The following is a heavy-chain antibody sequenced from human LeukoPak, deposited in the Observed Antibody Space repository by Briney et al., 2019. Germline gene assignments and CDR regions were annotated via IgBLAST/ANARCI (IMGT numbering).Heavy chain of an antibody. V-gene: IGHV3-21*01. Sequence: GGSLRLSCAASGFTFSSYSMNRVRQAPGKGLEWVSSISSSSYIYYADSVKGRFTISRDNAKNSLYLQMNSLRAEDTAVYYCAREMAAGYPYFDYWGQGTLVTVSS. CDR2: ISSSSYI. D-gene: IGHD6-13*01. J-gene: IGHJ4*02. CDR3: AREMAAGYPYFDY. CDR1: GFTFSSYS.